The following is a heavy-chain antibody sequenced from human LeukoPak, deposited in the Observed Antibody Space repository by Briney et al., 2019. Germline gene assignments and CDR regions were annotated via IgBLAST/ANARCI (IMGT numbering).Heavy chain of an antibody. V-gene: IGHV4-59*01. CDR1: GGSLSSYY. Sequence: SETLSLTCTVSGGSLSSYYWSWIRQPPGKGLECIGYIYYSGSTNYNPSLKSRVTISVDTSKNQFSLKLSSVTAADTAVYYCARNGDSSGWYSAFDIWGQGTMVTVSS. CDR3: ARNGDSSGWYSAFDI. D-gene: IGHD6-19*01. CDR2: IYYSGST. J-gene: IGHJ3*02.